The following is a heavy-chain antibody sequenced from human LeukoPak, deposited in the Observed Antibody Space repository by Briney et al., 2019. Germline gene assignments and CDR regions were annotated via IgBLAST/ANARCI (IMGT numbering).Heavy chain of an antibody. CDR3: ATPYDSVFVEWPIDAFDI. CDR2: ISYDGSNK. CDR1: GFTFSSYS. D-gene: IGHD3-3*01. Sequence: GGSLRLSCAASGFTFSSYSMNWVRQAPGKGLEWVAVISYDGSNKYYADSVKGRFTISRDNSKNTLYLQMNSLRAEDTAVYYCATPYDSVFVEWPIDAFDIWGQGTMVTVSS. J-gene: IGHJ3*02. V-gene: IGHV3-30*03.